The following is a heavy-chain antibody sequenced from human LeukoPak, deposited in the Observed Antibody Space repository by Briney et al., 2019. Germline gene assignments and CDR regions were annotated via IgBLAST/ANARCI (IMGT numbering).Heavy chain of an antibody. V-gene: IGHV3-23*01. CDR2: ISGSGDST. CDR1: GFTFSTYA. Sequence: GGSLRLSCAASGFTFSTYAMNWVRQAPGKGPEWVSTISGSGDSTYYADSVKGRFTISRDNSKNTLFLQMNSLRAEDTAVYYCAKGGGTTVTSAANYWGQGTLVTVSS. D-gene: IGHD4-17*01. J-gene: IGHJ4*02. CDR3: AKGGGTTVTSAANY.